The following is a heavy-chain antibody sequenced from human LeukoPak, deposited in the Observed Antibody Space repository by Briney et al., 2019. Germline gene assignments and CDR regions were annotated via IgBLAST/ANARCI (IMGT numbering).Heavy chain of an antibody. V-gene: IGHV4-30-2*01. CDR2: IYHSGST. CDR3: ARGHRGWFDP. CDR1: GFTFSSYA. J-gene: IGHJ5*02. Sequence: LRLSCAASGFTFSSYAMSWVRQAPGKGLEWIGYIYHSGSTYYNPSLKSRVTISVDRSKNQFSLKLSSVTAADTAVYYCARGHRGWFDPWGQGTLVTVSS.